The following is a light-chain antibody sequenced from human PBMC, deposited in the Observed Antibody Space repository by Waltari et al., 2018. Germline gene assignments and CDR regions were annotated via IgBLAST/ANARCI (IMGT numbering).Light chain of an antibody. CDR3: QVWDSSSDHWL. CDR1: NIGSKS. CDR2: DDS. V-gene: IGLV3-21*02. Sequence: SYVLTQPPSVSVAPGQTATITCGGDNIGSKSVHWYQKKPGQAPVLVAFDDSDRPSGIPERRSGSNSDNTATLSISRVEAGDEADYYCQVWDSSSDHWLFGGGTELTVL. J-gene: IGLJ3*02.